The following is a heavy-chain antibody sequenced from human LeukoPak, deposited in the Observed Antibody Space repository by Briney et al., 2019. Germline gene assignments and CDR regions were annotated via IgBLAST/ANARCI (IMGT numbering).Heavy chain of an antibody. CDR2: IYYSGTT. V-gene: IGHV4-59*08. D-gene: IGHD6-13*01. CDR3: ARHSLGSSWYLVAY. Sequence: PSETLSLTCTVSGDPISSYYWGWIRQPPGKGLEWIGSIYYSGTTNYNPSLESRVTISLDTSKNQFSLKLSSVTAADTAIYYCARHSLGSSWYLVAYWGQGTLVTVSS. CDR1: GDPISSYY. J-gene: IGHJ4*02.